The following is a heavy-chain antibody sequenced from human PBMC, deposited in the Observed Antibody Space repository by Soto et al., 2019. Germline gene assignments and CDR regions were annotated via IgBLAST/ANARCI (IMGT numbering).Heavy chain of an antibody. CDR1: GFTFTSSA. D-gene: IGHD1-26*01. CDR3: AAEGGSYEIGFSFDY. V-gene: IGHV1-58*01. J-gene: IGHJ4*02. Sequence: QMQLVQSGPEVKKPGTSVKVSCKASGFTFTSSAVQWVRQARGQRLEWIGWIVVGSGNTNYAQKFQERVTITRDMPTNQASRDGTGQSSGAGPVYYFAAEGGSYEIGFSFDYWGRGSLVTSSS. CDR2: IVVGSGNT.